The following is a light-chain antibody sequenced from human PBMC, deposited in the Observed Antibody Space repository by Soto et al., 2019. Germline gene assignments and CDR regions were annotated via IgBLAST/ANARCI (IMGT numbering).Light chain of an antibody. Sequence: EIVLTQSPGTLSLSPGEGATLSCRASQSISSNFLAWYQQKRGQAPRLLIHGASHRATGIPERFSGSGSGTDFTLTITRLEPEDFAVYYCQQYGGSPRTFGQGTKVEVK. CDR1: QSISSNF. CDR2: GAS. CDR3: QQYGGSPRT. V-gene: IGKV3-20*01. J-gene: IGKJ1*01.